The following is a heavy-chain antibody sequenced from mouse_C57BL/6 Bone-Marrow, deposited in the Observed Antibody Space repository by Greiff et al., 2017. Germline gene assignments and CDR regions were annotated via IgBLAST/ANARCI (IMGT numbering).Heavy chain of an antibody. Sequence: LVESGAELVKPGASVKISCKASGYAFSSYWMNWVKQRPGKGLEWIGQIYPGDGDTNYNGKFKGKATLTADKSSSTAYMQLSSLTSEDSAVYFCARGGRLLAWFAYWGQGTLVTVSA. J-gene: IGHJ3*01. CDR3: ARGGRLLAWFAY. CDR2: IYPGDGDT. D-gene: IGHD2-3*01. CDR1: GYAFSSYW. V-gene: IGHV1-80*01.